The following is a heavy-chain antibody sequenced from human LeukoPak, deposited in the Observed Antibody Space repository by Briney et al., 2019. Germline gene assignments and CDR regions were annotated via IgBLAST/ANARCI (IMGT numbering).Heavy chain of an antibody. CDR3: ASGPTGFA. V-gene: IGHV3-74*01. CDR2: INSDGSTT. Sequence: GGSLRLSCAASGFSLSDYSMHWVRPAPGKGLVWVSRINSDGSTTIYADSVKGRFTISRDNAKNTLYPQMNSLRAEDTAVYFCASGPTGFAWGQGTLVTVSS. J-gene: IGHJ5*02. D-gene: IGHD1-14*01. CDR1: GFSLSDYS.